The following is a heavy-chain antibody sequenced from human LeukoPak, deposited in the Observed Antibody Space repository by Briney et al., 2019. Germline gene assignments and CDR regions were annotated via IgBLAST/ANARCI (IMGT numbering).Heavy chain of an antibody. Sequence: SVKVSCKASGGTFSSYAISWVRQAPGQGLEWMGGIIPIFGTANYAQKFQGRVTITADESTSTAYMELSSLRSEDTAVYYCAREGSARDYYGSGSSLYWFDPWGQGTLITVSS. CDR3: AREGSARDYYGSGSSLYWFDP. CDR1: GGTFSSYA. J-gene: IGHJ5*02. CDR2: IIPIFGTA. V-gene: IGHV1-69*13. D-gene: IGHD3-10*01.